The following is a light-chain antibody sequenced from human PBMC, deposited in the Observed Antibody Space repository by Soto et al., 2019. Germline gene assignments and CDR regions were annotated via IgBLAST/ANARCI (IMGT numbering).Light chain of an antibody. Sequence: EIVMTQSPATLSVSPGERATLSCRASQSVSSNLAWYQQKPGQALRLLIYGASTRATGIPARFSGRGSGTDFTLTISSLHSYDFAVYYCQHYNNWPTFGGGTKVEMK. J-gene: IGKJ4*01. CDR1: QSVSSN. CDR2: GAS. CDR3: QHYNNWPT. V-gene: IGKV3-15*01.